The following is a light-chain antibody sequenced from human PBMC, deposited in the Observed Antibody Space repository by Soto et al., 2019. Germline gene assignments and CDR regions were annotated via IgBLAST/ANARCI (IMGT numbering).Light chain of an antibody. V-gene: IGKV1-33*01. Sequence: DIQMTQSPSSLSASVGDRVTISFQASHDISIYLTCYQQKPGEAPKVLIYDASTLETGVQSRFSGSGSGPYFTFPISSLQPEDIATYHCQQYANLPYTFGQGTKLEIK. CDR1: HDISIY. J-gene: IGKJ2*01. CDR3: QQYANLPYT. CDR2: DAS.